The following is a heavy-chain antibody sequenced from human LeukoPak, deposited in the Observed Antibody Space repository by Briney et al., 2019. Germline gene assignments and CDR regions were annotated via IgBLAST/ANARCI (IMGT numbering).Heavy chain of an antibody. J-gene: IGHJ4*02. CDR2: IYYSGIN. CDR3: ARGPRDGYNSMFDY. V-gene: IGHV4-39*07. Sequence: PSETLSLTCTVSGDSVSSSNYYWGWIRQPPGRGLEWIGSIYYSGINYYNPSLKSRVALSLDTSKNQFSLKVSFVTAADTAVYYCARGPRDGYNSMFDYWGQGTLVTVSS. D-gene: IGHD5-24*01. CDR1: GDSVSSSNYY.